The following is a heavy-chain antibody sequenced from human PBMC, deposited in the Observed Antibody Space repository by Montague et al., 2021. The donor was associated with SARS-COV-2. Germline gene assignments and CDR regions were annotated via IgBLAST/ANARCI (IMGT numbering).Heavy chain of an antibody. Sequence: SETLSLTCTVSGGSISGYYWTWMRQPPGKGLEWLGHIYYTGSTNYNPSLKSRATISIDTSKNQFSLKLRSVTAADTAVYFCARAHYACCIANCVDYFDYWGQGTLVTVSS. V-gene: IGHV4-59*01. D-gene: IGHD1-1*01. J-gene: IGHJ4*02. CDR3: ARAHYACCIANCVDYFDY. CDR2: IYYTGST. CDR1: GGSISGYY.